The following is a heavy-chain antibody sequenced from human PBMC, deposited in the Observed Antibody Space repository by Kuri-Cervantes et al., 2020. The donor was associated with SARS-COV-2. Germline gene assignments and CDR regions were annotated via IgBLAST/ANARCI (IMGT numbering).Heavy chain of an antibody. CDR1: GFTFSSSW. Sequence: GESLKISCAASGFTFSSSWMHWVCQAPEKGQEWVADIKCDGSEKYYVDSVKGRLTISRDNAKNSLYLQVNSLRAEDMAVYYCARDPGGTSWGQGTLVTVSS. CDR3: ARDPGGTS. J-gene: IGHJ4*02. CDR2: IKCDGSEK. V-gene: IGHV3-52*02. D-gene: IGHD3-16*01.